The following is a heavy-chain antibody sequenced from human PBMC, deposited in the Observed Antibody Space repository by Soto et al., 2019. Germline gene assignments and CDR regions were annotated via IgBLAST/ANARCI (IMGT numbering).Heavy chain of an antibody. V-gene: IGHV3-33*01. J-gene: IGHJ4*02. CDR1: GFTFSSYG. CDR2: IWYDGSNK. D-gene: IGHD3-22*01. Sequence: GGSLRLSCAASGFTFSSYGMHWVRQAPGKGLEWVAVIWYDGSNKYYADSVKGRFTISRDNSKNTLYLQMNSLRAEDTAVYYCARDPEPYYDSSGFFDYWGQGTLVTV. CDR3: ARDPEPYYDSSGFFDY.